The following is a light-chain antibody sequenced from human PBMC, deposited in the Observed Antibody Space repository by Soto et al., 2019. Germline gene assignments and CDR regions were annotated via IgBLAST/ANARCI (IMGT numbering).Light chain of an antibody. Sequence: DIQMTQSPSFLSASVGDRVTITCRASQSISTYLNWYQQIPGKAPKLLIDAASSLRSGVPSRFSGGGSGTDFTLTISSLQPEDFATYYWQQSYSNPRTFGQGTRVDI. J-gene: IGKJ1*01. CDR1: QSISTY. CDR2: AAS. CDR3: QQSYSNPRT. V-gene: IGKV1-39*01.